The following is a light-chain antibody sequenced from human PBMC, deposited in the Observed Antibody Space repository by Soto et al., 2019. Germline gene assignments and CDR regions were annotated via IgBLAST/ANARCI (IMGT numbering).Light chain of an antibody. V-gene: IGKV3-15*01. CDR3: QHYNNWPYT. J-gene: IGKJ2*01. CDR2: AAS. CDR1: QGISRN. Sequence: EIVMTQSPATLSVARGERVTLSCRASQGISRNLAWYQQKPGQAPRLLTYAASIRPTGIPARFSGSGSGTEFTLTISSLHSEDFAVYYCQHYNNWPYTFGQGTKLEI.